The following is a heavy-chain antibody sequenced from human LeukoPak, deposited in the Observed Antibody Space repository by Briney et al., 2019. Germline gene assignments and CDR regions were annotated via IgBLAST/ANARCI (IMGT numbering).Heavy chain of an antibody. D-gene: IGHD2-15*01. CDR3: TALGGGDFDY. Sequence: GGSLRLSCAASGFTFSSYAMTWVRQAPGKGLEWVGRIKSETDGGTTDYAAPVKNRFTISRDDSKNTLYLQMNSLKTEDTAVYYCTALGGGDFDYWGQGTLVTVSS. CDR2: IKSETDGGTT. CDR1: GFTFSSYA. J-gene: IGHJ4*02. V-gene: IGHV3-15*01.